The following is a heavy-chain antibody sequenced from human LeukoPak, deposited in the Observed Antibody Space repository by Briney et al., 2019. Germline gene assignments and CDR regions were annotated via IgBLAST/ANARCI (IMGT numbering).Heavy chain of an antibody. J-gene: IGHJ6*03. CDR2: IYYSGST. CDR3: ARAAGGAYYYDSSGYSTIYYYYYMDV. V-gene: IGHV4-59*01. D-gene: IGHD3-22*01. CDR1: GGSLSSYY. Sequence: SETLSLTCTVSGGSLSSYYWSWIRQPPGKGLEWIGYIYYSGSTNYNPSLKRRVTISVDTSKNQCSLKLSSVTAADTAVYYCARAAGGAYYYDSSGYSTIYYYYYMDVWGKGNTVTISS.